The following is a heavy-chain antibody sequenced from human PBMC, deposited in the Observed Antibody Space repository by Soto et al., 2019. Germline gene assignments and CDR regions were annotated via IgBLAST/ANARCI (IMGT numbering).Heavy chain of an antibody. CDR1: GYTFTSYA. J-gene: IGHJ3*02. V-gene: IGHV1-3*01. CDR3: AREDVDEYALDI. D-gene: IGHD5-12*01. CDR2: INAGNGNT. Sequence: ASVKVSCKASGYTFTSYAMHWVRQAPGQRLEWMGWINAGNGNTKYSQKFQGRVTITRDTSASTAYMELSSLRSEDTAVYYCAREDVDEYALDIWGQGTMVTVSS.